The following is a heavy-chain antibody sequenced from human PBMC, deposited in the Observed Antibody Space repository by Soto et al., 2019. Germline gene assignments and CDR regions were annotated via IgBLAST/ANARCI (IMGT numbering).Heavy chain of an antibody. CDR2: IIPIFGTA. CDR1: GGTFSSYA. J-gene: IGHJ4*02. Sequence: QVQLVQSGAEVKKPGSSVKVSCKASGGTFSSYAISWVRQAPGQGLEWMGGIIPIFGTANYAQKFQGRVTITADESTSTAYMELSSLRYEDTAVYYCAGDALYYDILTGYYFWGQGTLVTVSS. V-gene: IGHV1-69*01. CDR3: AGDALYYDILTGYYF. D-gene: IGHD3-9*01.